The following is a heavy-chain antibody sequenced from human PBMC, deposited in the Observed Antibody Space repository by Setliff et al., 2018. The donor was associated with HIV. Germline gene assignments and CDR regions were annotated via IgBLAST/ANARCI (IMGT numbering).Heavy chain of an antibody. CDR1: GGSISSSAYY. CDR2: IYYSGTT. CDR3: ARMWRWSGPESYYFDS. J-gene: IGHJ4*02. D-gene: IGHD2-21*01. V-gene: IGHV4-39*01. Sequence: PSETLSFTCSVSGGSISSSAYYWGWIRQPPGKGLEWIGNIYYSGTTYYNPSLKSRVTISVDTSKNQYSVRLSSVTAADTAFYYCARMWRWSGPESYYFDSWGRGTLVTVSS.